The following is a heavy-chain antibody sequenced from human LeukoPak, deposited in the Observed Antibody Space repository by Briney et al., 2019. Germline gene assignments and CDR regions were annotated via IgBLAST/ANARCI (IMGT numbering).Heavy chain of an antibody. Sequence: GRSLRLSCAVSGFNFDDYAMHWVRQAPGRGLEWVSGINWKTGNGIYADSVKGRFTISRDNAKNSLYLQMSSLRAEDTALYYCTRRAARWQFDLWGRGTLHTVSS. D-gene: IGHD5-24*01. CDR2: INWKTGNG. CDR3: TRRAARWQFDL. CDR1: GFNFDDYA. J-gene: IGHJ2*01. V-gene: IGHV3-9*01.